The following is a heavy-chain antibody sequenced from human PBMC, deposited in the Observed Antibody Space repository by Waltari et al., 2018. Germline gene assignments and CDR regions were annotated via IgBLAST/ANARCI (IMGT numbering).Heavy chain of an antibody. D-gene: IGHD2-8*01. CDR3: ARDRYCTDGVCFFAFDI. Sequence: QLQLQESGPGLVKPSETLSLTCAVSGDSISRSYYYWGWVRQPPGKGLEWIGTIYYTGSTSYNPSHKSRVTISVDTSKNQFSLKLSSVTAADTAVYYCARDRYCTDGVCFFAFDIWGQGTVVTVSS. J-gene: IGHJ3*02. V-gene: IGHV4-39*07. CDR2: IYYTGST. CDR1: GDSISRSYYY.